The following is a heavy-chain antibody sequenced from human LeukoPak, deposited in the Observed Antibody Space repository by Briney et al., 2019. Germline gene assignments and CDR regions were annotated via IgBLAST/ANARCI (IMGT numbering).Heavy chain of an antibody. D-gene: IGHD6-19*01. V-gene: IGHV3-23*01. CDR3: ASGPYSSGWYKY. J-gene: IGHJ4*02. CDR1: GFTFSSYG. Sequence: GGSLRLSCAASGFTFSSYGMSWVRQPPGRGLEWVSSISGSGGNTYYADSVKGRFTISRDNSKNTLYLQMNSLRAEDTAVYYCASGPYSSGWYKYWGQGTLVTVSS. CDR2: ISGSGGNT.